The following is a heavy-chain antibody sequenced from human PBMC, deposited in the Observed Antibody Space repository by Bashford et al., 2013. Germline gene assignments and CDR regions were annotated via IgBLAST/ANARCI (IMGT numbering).Heavy chain of an antibody. V-gene: IGHV4-59*01. D-gene: IGHD1-7*01. CDR1: GGSINSYY. CDR2: LLQWEH. CDR3: ARETNNWNSLGYYSSRLDV. Sequence: SETLSLTCTVSGGSINSYYWSWIRQPQEGTGVDWVYLLQWEHQLQPSLKSRVTISVDTSKNQFSLKLSSVTAADTAVYFCARETNNWNSLGYYSSRLDVWGQGTAVTVSS. J-gene: IGHJ6*02.